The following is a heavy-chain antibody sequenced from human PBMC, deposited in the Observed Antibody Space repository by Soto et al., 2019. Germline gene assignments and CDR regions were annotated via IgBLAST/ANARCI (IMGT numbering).Heavy chain of an antibody. Sequence: SETLSLTCAVSGGSTSSGGYSWSWIRQPPGKGLEWIGYIYHSGSTYYNPSLKSRVTISVDRSKNQFSLKLSSVTAADTAVYYCAIGLIAEELVGVFDIWGQGTMVTGSS. CDR2: IYHSGST. J-gene: IGHJ3*02. V-gene: IGHV4-30-2*01. CDR1: GGSTSSGGYS. D-gene: IGHD6-13*01. CDR3: AIGLIAEELVGVFDI.